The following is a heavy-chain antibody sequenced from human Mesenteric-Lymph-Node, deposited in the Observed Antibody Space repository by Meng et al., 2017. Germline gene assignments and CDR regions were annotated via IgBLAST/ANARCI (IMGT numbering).Heavy chain of an antibody. CDR1: GYSFTSYG. CDR2: TSAYNGNT. V-gene: IGHV1-18*01. D-gene: IGHD3-22*01. J-gene: IGHJ4*02. CDR3: ASDGYYYDSCGYTY. Sequence: QVHLVQSGAEVKKPGASVKVSFKASGYSFTSYGISWVRQAPGQGLEWMGWTSAYNGNTNYAQKLQGRLTLTADTSTSTVYMELRSLTSDDTAVYYCASDGYYYDSCGYTYWGQGTLVTVSS.